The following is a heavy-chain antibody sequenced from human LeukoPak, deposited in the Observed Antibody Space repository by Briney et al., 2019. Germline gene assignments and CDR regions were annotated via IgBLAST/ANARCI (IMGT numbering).Heavy chain of an antibody. D-gene: IGHD3-16*01. CDR1: GYIFIGYY. V-gene: IGHV1-2*02. J-gene: IGHJ3*02. Sequence: GASVKVSCKASGYIFIGYYMHWVRQAPGQGLEWMGWINPNTGGTNYAQKFQGRVTMTRDTSISTAYMELSSLRSEDTAVYYCADASSRDAFDIGGEGTSVTVSS. CDR3: ADASSRDAFDI. CDR2: INPNTGGT.